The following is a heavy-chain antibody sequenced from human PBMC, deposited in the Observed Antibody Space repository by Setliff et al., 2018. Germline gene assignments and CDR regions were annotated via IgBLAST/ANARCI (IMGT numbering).Heavy chain of an antibody. Sequence: GSLRLSCAASGFTFSRYALHWARQAPGKGLEWVALISFDGSNEHYADSVKGRFTISRDNSINTVYLQMNSLRREDTAVYFCAREEVEPLSMTSYYYYMDVWGRGTTVTVSS. V-gene: IGHV3-30*04. J-gene: IGHJ6*03. CDR1: GFTFSRYA. D-gene: IGHD1-1*01. CDR3: AREEVEPLSMTSYYYYMDV. CDR2: ISFDGSNE.